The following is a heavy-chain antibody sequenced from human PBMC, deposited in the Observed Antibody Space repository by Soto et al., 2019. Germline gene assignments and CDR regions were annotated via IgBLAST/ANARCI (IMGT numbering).Heavy chain of an antibody. CDR2: ISDNGRST. J-gene: IGHJ1*01. CDR3: VKDPSSGGWYGYFLH. Sequence: EVQLVESGGGLVQPGGSLRLSCSASGFIFSNYAMHWVRLAPGKGLEFVSAISDNGRSTYYAASVRGRFTISRDNSKNTLYLQMSSLRAEDTAVYYCVKDPSSGGWYGYFLHWGQGTLVTVSS. D-gene: IGHD6-19*01. V-gene: IGHV3-64D*06. CDR1: GFIFSNYA.